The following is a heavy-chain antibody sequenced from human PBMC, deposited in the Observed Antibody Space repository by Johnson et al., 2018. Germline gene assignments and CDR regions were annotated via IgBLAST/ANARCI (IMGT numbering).Heavy chain of an antibody. J-gene: IGHJ6*03. D-gene: IGHD1-14*01. CDR2: INPSGGST. V-gene: IGHV1-46*01. CDR1: GYTFTSYY. CDR3: AGLRAVTGGYYYYYMDV. Sequence: QVQLVQSGAEVKKPGASVKVSCKASGYTFTSYYMHWVRQAPGQGLEWMGIINPSGGSTSYAQKFQGRVTMTRDTSTSTVYMELSRLRSEEPAVYYCAGLRAVTGGYYYYYMDVWGKGTTVTVSS.